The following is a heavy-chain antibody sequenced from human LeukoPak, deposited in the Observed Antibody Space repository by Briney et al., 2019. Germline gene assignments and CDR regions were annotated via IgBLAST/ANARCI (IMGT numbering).Heavy chain of an antibody. V-gene: IGHV3-21*01. J-gene: IGHJ5*02. Sequence: PGGSLRLSCAASGFTFSSYSMNWVRQAPGKGLEWVSSISSSSSYIYYADSVKGRFTISRDNAKNSLYLQMNSRRAEDTAVYYCARHPCSPTSCYTIYWFDPWGQGTLVTVSS. D-gene: IGHD2-2*02. CDR1: GFTFSSYS. CDR3: ARHPCSPTSCYTIYWFDP. CDR2: ISSSSSYI.